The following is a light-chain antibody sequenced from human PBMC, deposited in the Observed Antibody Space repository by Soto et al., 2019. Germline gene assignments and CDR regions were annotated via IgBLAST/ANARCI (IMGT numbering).Light chain of an antibody. CDR3: QQLNSYSRT. CDR2: ETS. V-gene: IGKV1-5*03. CDR1: QSVNRW. J-gene: IGKJ1*01. Sequence: DIQMTQSPSTLSSSVGDRVTITCRASQSVNRWLAWYQQKPGKAPKLLIYETSSLESGVPSRFSGSGSGTEGTLTITSLKTDDGPTYDCQQLNSYSRTFGQGTKVDIK.